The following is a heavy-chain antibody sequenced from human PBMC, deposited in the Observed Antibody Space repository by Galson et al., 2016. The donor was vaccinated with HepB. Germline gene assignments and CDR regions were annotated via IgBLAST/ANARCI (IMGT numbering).Heavy chain of an antibody. CDR3: AKDEFRGESGSHQGSYFGMNV. V-gene: IGHV3-23*01. CDR2: ITGSGGDT. Sequence: SLRLSCAASGVAFTSYAMTWVRQVPGKGLEWVSSITGSGGDTYYVDSVKGRFSISRDNSKNTLYLQMNNVRAEDTAVYYCAKDEFRGESGSHQGSYFGMNVWGLGTLVTVSS. D-gene: IGHD3-10*01. J-gene: IGHJ3*01. CDR1: GVAFTSYA.